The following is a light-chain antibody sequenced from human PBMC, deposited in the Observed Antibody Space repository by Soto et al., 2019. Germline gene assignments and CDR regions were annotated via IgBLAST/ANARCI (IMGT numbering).Light chain of an antibody. J-gene: IGKJ5*01. CDR2: GAS. Sequence: EILMTQSPATMSVCPGERATLSCRASQSVSSTLARYQRKPGQAPRLLIYGASTRATGIPARFSGSGSGTEFNLTISSLQSEDFAVYFCQQYNNWTPITFGQGTRLEI. CDR1: QSVSST. V-gene: IGKV3-15*01. CDR3: QQYNNWTPIT.